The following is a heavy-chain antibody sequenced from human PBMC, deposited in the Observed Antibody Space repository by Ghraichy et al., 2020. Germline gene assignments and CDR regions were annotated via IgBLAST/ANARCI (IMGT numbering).Heavy chain of an antibody. V-gene: IGHV3-74*01. J-gene: IGHJ4*02. D-gene: IGHD3-10*01. Sequence: GGSLRLSCAASGFTFSSYWIHWVRQASGKGLVWVSRISSDGSNTAYADSVKGRFTISRDNAENTLYLQMNSLRAEDTAVYYCVRDGRGLDPFDYWGQGTLVTVSS. CDR1: GFTFSSYW. CDR3: VRDGRGLDPFDY. CDR2: ISSDGSNT.